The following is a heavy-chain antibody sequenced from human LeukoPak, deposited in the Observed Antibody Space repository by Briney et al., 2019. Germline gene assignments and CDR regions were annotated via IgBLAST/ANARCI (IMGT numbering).Heavy chain of an antibody. V-gene: IGHV1-46*01. CDR3: ARLGDSSGYYDY. CDR1: GYTFTNYY. CDR2: INPSGGST. Sequence: ASVKVSCKASGYTFTNYYMHWVRQAPGQGLEWMGIINPSGGSTTYAQKFQGRLTMTRDTSTSTVYMELSSLRSEDTAVYYCARLGDSSGYYDYWGQGTLVTVSS. D-gene: IGHD3-22*01. J-gene: IGHJ4*02.